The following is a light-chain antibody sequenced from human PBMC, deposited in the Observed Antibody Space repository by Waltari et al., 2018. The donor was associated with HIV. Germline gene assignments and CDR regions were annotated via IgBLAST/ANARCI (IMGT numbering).Light chain of an antibody. V-gene: IGKV4-1*01. CDR2: WAS. J-gene: IGKJ4*01. Sequence: DIVMTQSPDSLAVSLGETVSINCKSSRTVLYHSDNKNYLAWYQHMPGQAPRVLISWASTRAVMVPSSIPALGVPERFSGSGSGTNFSLTISGLQEDDVAIYYCQQYFSLPPTFGGGTRVERK. CDR3: QQYFSLPPT. CDR1: RTVLYHSDNKNY.